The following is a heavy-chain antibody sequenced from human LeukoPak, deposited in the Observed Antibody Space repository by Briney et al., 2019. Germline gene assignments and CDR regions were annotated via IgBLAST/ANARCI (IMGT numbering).Heavy chain of an antibody. J-gene: IGHJ5*02. CDR1: GFTFDDYA. D-gene: IGHD6-19*01. Sequence: GGSLRLSCVDSGFTFDDYAMHWVRQAPGKGLEWVSLISGNGLSTYYADSVKGRFTISRDNSKSSLHLQMNSLRTEDTALYYCAKGSFFDYNSGWYPGSWGQGTLVTVSS. CDR2: ISGNGLST. CDR3: AKGSFFDYNSGWYPGS. V-gene: IGHV3-43*02.